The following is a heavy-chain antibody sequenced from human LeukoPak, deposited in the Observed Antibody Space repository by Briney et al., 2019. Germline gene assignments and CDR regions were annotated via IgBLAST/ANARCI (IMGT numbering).Heavy chain of an antibody. V-gene: IGHV1-18*01. CDR2: ISAYNGNT. Sequence: ASVKVSCKASGYTFTSYGISWVRQAPGQGLEWMGWISAYNGNTNYAQKLQGRVTMTTDTSTSTDYMELRSLRSDDTAVYYCARDADQFINYADAFDIWGQDTMVTVSS. CDR1: GYTFTSYG. CDR3: ARDADQFINYADAFDI. D-gene: IGHD2-2*01. J-gene: IGHJ3*02.